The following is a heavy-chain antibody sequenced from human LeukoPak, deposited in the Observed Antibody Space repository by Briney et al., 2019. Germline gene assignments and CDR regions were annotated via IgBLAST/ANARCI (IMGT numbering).Heavy chain of an antibody. CDR1: GYTFTSYF. V-gene: IGHV1-46*01. CDR3: ARGGYTTVDY. D-gene: IGHD1-1*01. CDR2: INPSGGSP. J-gene: IGHJ4*02. Sequence: ASVKVSCKASGYTFTSYFIHWVRQAPGQGLEWMGIINPSGGSPNYAQRFQGRLTMTMDTSTSTVYMELSSLRSDDTAVYYCARGGYTTVDYWGQGTLVTVSS.